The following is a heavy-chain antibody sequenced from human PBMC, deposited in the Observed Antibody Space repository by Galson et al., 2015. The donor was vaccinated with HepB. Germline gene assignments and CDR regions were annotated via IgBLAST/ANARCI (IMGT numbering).Heavy chain of an antibody. D-gene: IGHD1-14*01. J-gene: IGHJ6*03. Sequence: SVKVSCKASGYTFTSYGISWVRQAPGQGLEWMGWISAYNGNTNYPQKLQGRVTMTTDTSTSTAYMELRSLRSDDTAVYYCARDENLDYYYMDVWGKGTTVTVSS. CDR2: ISAYNGNT. CDR3: ARDENLDYYYMDV. CDR1: GYTFTSYG. V-gene: IGHV1-18*01.